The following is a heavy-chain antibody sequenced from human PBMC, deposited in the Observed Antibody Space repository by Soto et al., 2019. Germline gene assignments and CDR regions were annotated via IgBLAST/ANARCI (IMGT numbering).Heavy chain of an antibody. CDR1: GGSISSGSYY. D-gene: IGHD3-22*01. J-gene: IGHJ3*02. CDR3: ARQTDSYYTFDAFDI. V-gene: IGHV4-39*01. CDR2: VYYSGST. Sequence: PSETLSLTCTVSGGSISSGSYYWDWTRQPPEKGMEWIGNVYYSGSTNYNPSLESRVTISVDTSKNQFSLKLSSVTAADTAVYYCARQTDSYYTFDAFDIWGQGTMVTVSS.